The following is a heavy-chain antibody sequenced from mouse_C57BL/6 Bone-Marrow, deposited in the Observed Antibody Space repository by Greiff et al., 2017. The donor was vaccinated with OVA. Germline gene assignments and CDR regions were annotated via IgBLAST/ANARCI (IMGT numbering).Heavy chain of an antibody. CDR1: GFTFSSYG. CDR3: ARHDGSFAY. D-gene: IGHD2-3*01. CDR2: ISSGGSYT. Sequence: VMLVESGGDLVKPGGSLKLSCAASGFTFSSYGMSWVRQTPDKRLEWVATISSGGSYTYYPDSVKGRFTISRDNAKNTLYLQMSSLKSEDTAMYYCARHDGSFAYWGQGTLVTVSA. V-gene: IGHV5-6*02. J-gene: IGHJ3*01.